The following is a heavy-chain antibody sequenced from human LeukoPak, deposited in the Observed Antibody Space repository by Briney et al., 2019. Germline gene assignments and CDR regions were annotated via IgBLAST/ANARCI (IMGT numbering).Heavy chain of an antibody. CDR2: IYHSGST. CDR1: GGSISSGGYS. J-gene: IGHJ3*02. V-gene: IGHV4-30-2*01. CDR3: ARVKVVRQTTVTRPRAFDI. D-gene: IGHD4-17*01. Sequence: SETLSLTCAVSGGSISSGGYSWSWIRQPPGKGLEWIGYIYHSGSTYYNPSLKSRVTISVDTSKNQFSLKLSSVTAADTAVYYCARVKVVRQTTVTRPRAFDIWGQGTMVTVSS.